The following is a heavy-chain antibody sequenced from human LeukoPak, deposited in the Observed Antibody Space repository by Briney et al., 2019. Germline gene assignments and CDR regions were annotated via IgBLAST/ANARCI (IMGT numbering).Heavy chain of an antibody. J-gene: IGHJ6*02. CDR1: GGSISSYY. D-gene: IGHD5-18*01. Sequence: SETLSLTCTVSGGSISSYYWSWIRQPPGEGLEWIGYIYYSGSTNYNPSLKSRVTISVDTSKNQFSLKLSSVTAADTAVYYCARDGGYSYGHVYYYYGMDVWGQGTTVTISS. CDR3: ARDGGYSYGHVYYYYGMDV. V-gene: IGHV4-59*01. CDR2: IYYSGST.